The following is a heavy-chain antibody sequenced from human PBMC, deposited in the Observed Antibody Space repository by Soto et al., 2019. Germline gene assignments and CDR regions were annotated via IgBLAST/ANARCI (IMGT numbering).Heavy chain of an antibody. CDR2: INTGNGDT. CDR3: ARGLTRLDY. V-gene: IGHV1-3*04. Sequence: QVQLVQSGPEVKQPGASVRISCQASGYSFTHFEMHWVRQAPGQRLEWMGWINTGNGDTKYSQKFQGRVTLTRDTSASTAYLGLDGLTSDDTSFYFCARGLTRLDYWGQGTLVTVSS. CDR1: GYSFTHFE. D-gene: IGHD7-27*01. J-gene: IGHJ4*02.